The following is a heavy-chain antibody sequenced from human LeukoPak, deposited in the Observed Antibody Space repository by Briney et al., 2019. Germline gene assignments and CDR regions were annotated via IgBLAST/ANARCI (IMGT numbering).Heavy chain of an antibody. V-gene: IGHV3-30*18. Sequence: PGRSLRLSCAASGFTFSSYGIHWVRQAPGKGLEWVAVISNDGSNKYYADSVKGRFTISRDNPKNTLYLQMNSLRAEDTAVYYCAKETGRWELEWGQGTLVTVSS. CDR3: AKETGRWELE. J-gene: IGHJ4*02. CDR2: ISNDGSNK. CDR1: GFTFSSYG. D-gene: IGHD1-26*01.